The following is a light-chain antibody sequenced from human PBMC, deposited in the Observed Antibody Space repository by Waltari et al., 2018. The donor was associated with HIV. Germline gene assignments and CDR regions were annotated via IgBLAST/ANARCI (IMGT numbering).Light chain of an antibody. V-gene: IGLV2-11*01. CDR1: SSDVGGYNC. Sequence: QSALTQPRSVSGSPGQSVTISCTGTSSDVGGYNCVSWYQQHPGTAPKLMIYDVSKRPSGVPDRFSGSKSGNTASLTISGLQAEDEADYYCCSYAGSYGVVFGGGTKLTVL. J-gene: IGLJ2*01. CDR3: CSYAGSYGVV. CDR2: DVS.